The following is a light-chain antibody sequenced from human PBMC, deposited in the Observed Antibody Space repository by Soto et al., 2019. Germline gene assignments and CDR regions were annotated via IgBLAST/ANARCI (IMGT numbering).Light chain of an antibody. CDR1: AGAVTRGYY. CDR3: LLYYGGRQAWV. Sequence: QAVVTQEPSLTVSPGGSVTLTCASSAGAVTRGYYPNWFQQKPGQAPRALIYNTSNKHSWTPARFSGSLLGGKAALTLSGVQPEDEAEYYCLLYYGGRQAWVFGGGTKLIVL. V-gene: IGLV7-43*01. CDR2: NTS. J-gene: IGLJ3*02.